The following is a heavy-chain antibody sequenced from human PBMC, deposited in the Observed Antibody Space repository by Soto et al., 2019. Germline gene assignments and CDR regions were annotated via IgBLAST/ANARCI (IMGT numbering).Heavy chain of an antibody. J-gene: IGHJ6*02. CDR3: AKDLKVVRGNYYYYYGMDV. CDR2: ISYDGSNK. D-gene: IGHD3-10*01. Sequence: QVQLVESGGGVVQPGRSLRLSCAASGFTFSSYGMHWVRQAPGKGLEWVAVISYDGSNKYYADSVKGRFTISRDNSKNTLYLQMNSLRAEDTAVYYCAKDLKVVRGNYYYYYGMDVWGQGTTVTVPS. CDR1: GFTFSSYG. V-gene: IGHV3-30*18.